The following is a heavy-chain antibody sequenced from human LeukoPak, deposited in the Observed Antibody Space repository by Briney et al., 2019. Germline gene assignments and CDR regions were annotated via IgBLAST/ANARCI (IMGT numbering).Heavy chain of an antibody. CDR1: GFTFSSYA. Sequence: GGSLRLSCAASGFTFSSYAMNWDRQAPGKGLQWVSYISSSSTTIYSADSVKGRFTISRDNAKNSLYLQMNSLRAEDTAVYYCARYCSGGSCSRGLDYWGQGTLVTVSS. CDR3: ARYCSGGSCSRGLDY. D-gene: IGHD2-15*01. V-gene: IGHV3-48*01. CDR2: ISSSSTTI. J-gene: IGHJ4*02.